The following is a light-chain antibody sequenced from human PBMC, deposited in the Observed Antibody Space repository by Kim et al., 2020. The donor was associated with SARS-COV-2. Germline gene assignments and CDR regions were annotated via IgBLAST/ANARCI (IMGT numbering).Light chain of an antibody. V-gene: IGKV1-5*03. Sequence: DIQMTQSPSTLSASVGDRDTITCRASQSISSWLAWYQQKPGKAPKLLIYKASSLESGVPSRFSGSGSGTEFTLTISSLQPDDFATYYCQQYNSYSYTFGQGTKLEI. J-gene: IGKJ2*01. CDR1: QSISSW. CDR3: QQYNSYSYT. CDR2: KAS.